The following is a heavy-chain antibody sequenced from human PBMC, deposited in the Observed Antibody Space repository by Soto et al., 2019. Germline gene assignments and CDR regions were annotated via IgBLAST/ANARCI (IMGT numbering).Heavy chain of an antibody. Sequence: QVQLVESGGGLVKPGGSLRLSCAASGFTFSDYMSWIRQAPGKGLEGVSYISSSGSTIYYADSVKGRFTISRDNAKNSLYLQMNSLRAEDTAVYYCARDTVVFDYWGQGTLVTVSS. J-gene: IGHJ4*02. D-gene: IGHD4-17*01. CDR1: GFTFSDY. CDR2: ISSSGSTI. CDR3: ARDTVVFDY. V-gene: IGHV3-11*01.